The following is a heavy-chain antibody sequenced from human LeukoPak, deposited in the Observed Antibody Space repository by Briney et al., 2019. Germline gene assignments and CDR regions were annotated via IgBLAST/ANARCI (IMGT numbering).Heavy chain of an antibody. Sequence: ASETLSLTCTVSGDSISSTNYYWGWIRQPPGKGLEWIGSIYYSGSTYYNPSLESRVTISVDTSKNQFSLKLSSVTAADTAVYYCARQRRDGYKANDYWGQGTLVTVSS. V-gene: IGHV4-39*01. CDR2: IYYSGST. CDR3: ARQRRDGYKANDY. D-gene: IGHD5-24*01. J-gene: IGHJ4*02. CDR1: GDSISSTNYY.